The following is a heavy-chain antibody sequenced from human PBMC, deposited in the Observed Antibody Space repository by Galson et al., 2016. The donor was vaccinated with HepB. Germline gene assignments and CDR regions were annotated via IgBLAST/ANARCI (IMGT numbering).Heavy chain of an antibody. V-gene: IGHV3-13*04. CDR1: GFTFSTHD. D-gene: IGHD2-21*02. Sequence: SLRLSCAASGFTFSTHDMHWVRQATGKGLEWVSAIGIAGDTHYADSVKGRFTISRENAKNSLYLQMNSLRVGDTAVYYCARGLAFCGGDCSLGAFDIWGQGTMVTVAS. J-gene: IGHJ3*02. CDR3: ARGLAFCGGDCSLGAFDI. CDR2: IGIAGDT.